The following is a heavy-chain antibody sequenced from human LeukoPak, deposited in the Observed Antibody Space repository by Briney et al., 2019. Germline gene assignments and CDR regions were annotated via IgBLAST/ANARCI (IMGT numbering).Heavy chain of an antibody. J-gene: IGHJ5*02. CDR3: AREDWGPRFDP. D-gene: IGHD7-27*01. V-gene: IGHV3-7*05. CDR1: GFMFSGYW. Sequence: PGGSLRLSCAASGFMFSGYWMSWVREAPGKGLEWVANIKQDGSEKNYVDSVKGRFTISRDNAKRSVFLQMNSLRAEDTGLYYCAREDWGPRFDPRGQGTLVTVSS. CDR2: IKQDGSEK.